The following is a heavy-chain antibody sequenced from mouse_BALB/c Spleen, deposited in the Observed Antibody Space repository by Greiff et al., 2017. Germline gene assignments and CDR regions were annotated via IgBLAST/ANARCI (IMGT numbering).Heavy chain of an antibody. D-gene: IGHD2-4*01. J-gene: IGHJ4*01. V-gene: IGHV1-4*02. CDR3: ARDYYDYDGAMDY. CDR1: GYTFTSYT. Sequence: VQLQESAAELARPGASVKMSCKASGYTFTSYTMHWVKQRPGQGLEWIGYINPSSGYTEYNQKFKDKTTLTADKSSSTAYMQLSSLTSEDSAVYYCARDYYDYDGAMDYWGQGTSVTVSS. CDR2: INPSSGYT.